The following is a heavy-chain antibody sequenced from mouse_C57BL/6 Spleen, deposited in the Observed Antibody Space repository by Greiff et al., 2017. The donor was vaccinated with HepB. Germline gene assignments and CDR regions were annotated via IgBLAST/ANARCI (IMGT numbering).Heavy chain of an antibody. J-gene: IGHJ2*01. D-gene: IGHD1-2*01. CDR2: IHPNSGST. Sequence: QVQLQQPGAELVKPGASVKLSCKASGYTFTSYWMHWVKQRPGQGLEWIGMIHPNSGSTNYNEKFKSKATLTVDKSSSTAYMQLSSLTSEDSAVYYGARDEGLLRRDFDYWGQGTTLTVSS. CDR3: ARDEGLLRRDFDY. V-gene: IGHV1-64*01. CDR1: GYTFTSYW.